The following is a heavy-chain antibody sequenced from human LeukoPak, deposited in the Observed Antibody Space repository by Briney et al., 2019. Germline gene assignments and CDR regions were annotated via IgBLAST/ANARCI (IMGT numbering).Heavy chain of an antibody. D-gene: IGHD2-15*01. J-gene: IGHJ4*02. CDR2: IYTSGST. CDR3: ARICSGGSCRDY. CDR1: GGSISTYY. V-gene: IGHV4-4*07. Sequence: KASETLSLTCTVSGGSISTYYWSWIRQPAGKGLEWIGRIYTSGSTNYNPSLKSRVTISVDTSKNQFSLKLSSVTAADTAVYYCARICSGGSCRDYWGQGTLVTVSS.